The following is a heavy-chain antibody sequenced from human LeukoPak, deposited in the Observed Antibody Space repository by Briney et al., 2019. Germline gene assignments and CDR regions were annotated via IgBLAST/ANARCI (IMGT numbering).Heavy chain of an antibody. V-gene: IGHV3-30-3*01. D-gene: IGHD3-3*01. CDR1: RFTFSSYA. CDR3: ARDRIGEGGTRRITIFGVAPSYYFDY. J-gene: IGHJ4*02. Sequence: GGSLRLSCAASRFTFSSYAMHWVRQAPGKGLEWVAVISYDGSNKYYADSVKGQFTIYRDNSKNTLYLQMNSLRAEDTAVYYCARDRIGEGGTRRITIFGVAPSYYFDYWGQGTLVTVSS. CDR2: ISYDGSNK.